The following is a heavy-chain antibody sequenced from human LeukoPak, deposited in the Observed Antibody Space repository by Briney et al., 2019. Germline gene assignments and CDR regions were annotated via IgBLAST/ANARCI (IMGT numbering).Heavy chain of an antibody. V-gene: IGHV4-59*01. CDR1: GGSFSSNY. Sequence: SETLSLTCSVSGGSFSSNYWTWIRQLPGKGLEWIGYVYHSGSTNYNPSLKTRVTVSVDTSKNQFSLKLSSVTAADTAVYYCARGRYYDGSVSRYYGMDVWGQGTTVTVSS. D-gene: IGHD3-10*01. J-gene: IGHJ6*02. CDR3: ARGRYYDGSVSRYYGMDV. CDR2: VYHSGST.